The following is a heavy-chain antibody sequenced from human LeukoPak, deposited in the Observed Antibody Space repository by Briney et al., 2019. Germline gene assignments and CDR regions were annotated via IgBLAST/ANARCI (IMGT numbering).Heavy chain of an antibody. Sequence: PGGSLRLSCAASGFTFSSYGMHWVRQAPGKGLEWVAVIWYDGSNKYYADSVKGRFTISRDNSKNTLYLQMNSLRAEDTAVYYCAELIQNGGYNLYNRRRDAFDIWGQGTMVTVSS. J-gene: IGHJ3*02. V-gene: IGHV3-33*06. CDR3: AELIQNGGYNLYNRRRDAFDI. CDR1: GFTFSSYG. CDR2: IWYDGSNK. D-gene: IGHD5-24*01.